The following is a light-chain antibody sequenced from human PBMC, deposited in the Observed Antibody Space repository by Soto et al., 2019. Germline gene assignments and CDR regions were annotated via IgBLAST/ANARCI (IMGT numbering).Light chain of an antibody. Sequence: EIVLTQSPGTLSLSPGERASFSCRAGQSVSSNYLAWYQQKPGQAPRLLIYGAFKRATGIPDRFSGSGSGTDFTLTISRLEPEDFAVYHRQQYGRSWTFGQGTKVDIK. CDR3: QQYGRSWT. V-gene: IGKV3-20*01. J-gene: IGKJ1*01. CDR2: GAF. CDR1: QSVSSNY.